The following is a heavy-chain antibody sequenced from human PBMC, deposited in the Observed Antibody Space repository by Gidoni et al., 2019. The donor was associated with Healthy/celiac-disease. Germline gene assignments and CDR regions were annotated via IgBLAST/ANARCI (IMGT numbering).Heavy chain of an antibody. V-gene: IGHV4-34*01. CDR1: GGSFSGYY. D-gene: IGHD2-2*01. CDR3: ARGHCSSTSCYLPYSYYYYGMDV. Sequence: QVQLQQWGAGLLKPSETLSLTCAVYGGSFSGYYWSWIRQPPGKGLEWIGEINHSGSTNYNTSLKSRVTISVETSKNQFSLKLSSVTAADTAVYYCARGHCSSTSCYLPYSYYYYGMDVWGQGTTVTVSS. CDR2: INHSGST. J-gene: IGHJ6*02.